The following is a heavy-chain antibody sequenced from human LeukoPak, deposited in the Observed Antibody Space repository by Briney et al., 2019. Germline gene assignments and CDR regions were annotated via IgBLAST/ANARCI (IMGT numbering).Heavy chain of an antibody. CDR2: IYYSGST. Sequence: PETLSLTCTVSGGSISSSSYYWGWIRQPPRKGLEWIGSIYYSGSTYYNPSLKSRVTISVDTSKNQFSLKLSSVTAADTAVYYCARASVPLLLGMDVWGQGTTVTVSS. V-gene: IGHV4-39*07. CDR1: GGSISSSSYY. CDR3: ARASVPLLLGMDV. J-gene: IGHJ6*02. D-gene: IGHD1-26*01.